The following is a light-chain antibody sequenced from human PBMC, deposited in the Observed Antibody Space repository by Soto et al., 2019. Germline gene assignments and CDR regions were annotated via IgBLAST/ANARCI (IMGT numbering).Light chain of an antibody. Sequence: QAVVTQEPSLTVSPGGTVIFTCGSATGPVSTTHYPYWFQQKPGQSPTTLIYDTNNKNSWTPARFSGSLLGGQAALTLSGAQPEDEADYYCLLYCTGPRGLRVIFGGGTKLTVL. CDR2: DTN. CDR3: LLYCTGPRGLRVI. V-gene: IGLV7-46*01. J-gene: IGLJ2*01. CDR1: TGPVSTTHY.